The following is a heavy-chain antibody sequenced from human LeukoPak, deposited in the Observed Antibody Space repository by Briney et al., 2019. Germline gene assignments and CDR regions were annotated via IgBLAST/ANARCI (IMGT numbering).Heavy chain of an antibody. CDR3: ARDYHAPGSYYHGFDA. CDR1: GGSISSYF. D-gene: IGHD3-10*01. J-gene: IGHJ5*02. Sequence: SETLSLTCSVSGGSISSYFWSWSRQPPGKGLEWIGYIQDSGSTDYNPSLKSRVTISVERSKNQFYLKVTSVTAADTAVYYCARDYHAPGSYYHGFDAWGQGTLVTVSS. V-gene: IGHV4-59*01. CDR2: IQDSGST.